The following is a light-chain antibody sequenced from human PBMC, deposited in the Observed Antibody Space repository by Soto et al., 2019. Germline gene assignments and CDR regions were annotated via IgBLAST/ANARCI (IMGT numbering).Light chain of an antibody. Sequence: DIQMTQSPSTLSASVGDRVTITCRASQSISTWLAWYQQKPGKAPKLLIYKASSLESGFPSRFSGSGSGTEFTLTISSLQPDDFATYYCQQYNSYSPFGQGTKVDIK. V-gene: IGKV1-5*03. CDR3: QQYNSYSP. CDR1: QSISTW. CDR2: KAS. J-gene: IGKJ1*01.